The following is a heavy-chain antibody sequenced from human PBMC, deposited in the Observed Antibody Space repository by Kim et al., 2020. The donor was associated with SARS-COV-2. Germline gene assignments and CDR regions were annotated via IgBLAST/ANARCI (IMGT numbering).Heavy chain of an antibody. CDR1: GFTFSSYA. Sequence: GGSLRLSCAASGFTFSSYAMHWVRQAPGKGLEWVAVIWYDGSNKYYADSVKGRFTISRDNSKNTLYLQMNSLRAEDTAVYYCAKDAWNYFSVFSFSSSRYYYGMDVWGHGTTVTVSS. CDR2: IWYDGSNK. J-gene: IGHJ6*02. D-gene: IGHD1-7*01. CDR3: AKDAWNYFSVFSFSSSRYYYGMDV. V-gene: IGHV3-33*06.